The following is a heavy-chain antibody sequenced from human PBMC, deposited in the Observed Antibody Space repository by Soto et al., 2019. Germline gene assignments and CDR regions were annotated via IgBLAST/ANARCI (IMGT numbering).Heavy chain of an antibody. V-gene: IGHV3-48*03. CDR2: ISSSSNTI. Sequence: EGQLVESGGGLVQPGGSLRLSCAASGFTFSSCEMNWVRQAPGKGLEWVSYISSSSNTIYYADSVKGRFTISRDNAKSSLYLQLNSLRAEDTAVYYCARDSEVAGYFDSWGQGTLVTVSS. J-gene: IGHJ4*02. CDR1: GFTFSSCE. D-gene: IGHD6-19*01. CDR3: ARDSEVAGYFDS.